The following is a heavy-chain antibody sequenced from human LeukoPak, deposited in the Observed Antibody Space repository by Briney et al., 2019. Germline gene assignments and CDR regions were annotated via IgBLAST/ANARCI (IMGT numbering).Heavy chain of an antibody. CDR2: ISGSDGST. CDR1: GFTFSNYA. Sequence: GGSLRLSCTASGFTFSNYAMSWDRQAPGKGLEWVSTISGSDGSTYYADSVKGRFTISRDNPKNTLYLQMNSLRVEDTAIYYCAKGRGYCTGGSCYSDYWGQGTLVTVSS. CDR3: AKGRGYCTGGSCYSDY. J-gene: IGHJ4*02. D-gene: IGHD2-15*01. V-gene: IGHV3-23*01.